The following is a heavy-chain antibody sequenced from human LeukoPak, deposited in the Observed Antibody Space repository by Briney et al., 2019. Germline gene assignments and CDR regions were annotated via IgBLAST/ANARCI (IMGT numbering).Heavy chain of an antibody. D-gene: IGHD5-24*01. CDR2: ISSNGAGT. CDR3: VKVQDGSTFDY. CDR1: GFTFSSYA. V-gene: IGHV3-64D*09. J-gene: IGHJ4*02. Sequence: GGSLRLSCSASGFTFSSYAIYWVRQAPGRKREYASSISSNGAGTLYADSVKGRFTISRDNSRNTLYLQMSSLRPENTAVYYCVKVQDGSTFDYCGEGWLVTVSS.